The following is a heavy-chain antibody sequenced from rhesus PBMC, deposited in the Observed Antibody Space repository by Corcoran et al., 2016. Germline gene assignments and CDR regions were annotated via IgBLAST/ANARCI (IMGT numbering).Heavy chain of an antibody. V-gene: IGHV4-122*02. CDR3: ARTVTPYWYFDL. Sequence: QVQLQESGPGLVKPSETLSLTCAVSGGSISSSYSYWRWIRQAPGKGLEWIGYRSDKGRTSDNTPLKRRVTISRDTAKNEVSLKLSAGTAADTAVYYCARTVTPYWYFDLWGPGTTITISS. J-gene: IGHJ2*01. CDR2: RSDKGRT. CDR1: GGSISSSYSY. D-gene: IGHD4-23*01.